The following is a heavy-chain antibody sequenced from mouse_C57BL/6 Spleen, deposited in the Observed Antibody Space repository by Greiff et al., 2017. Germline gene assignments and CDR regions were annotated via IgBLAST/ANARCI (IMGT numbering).Heavy chain of an antibody. D-gene: IGHD1-1*01. CDR3: APSATVVAADWYFDV. J-gene: IGHJ1*03. CDR2: IDPEDGDT. V-gene: IGHV14-2*01. Sequence: VHVKQSGAELVKPGASVKLSCTASGFNIKDYYMHWVKQRTEQGLEWIGRIDPEDGDTKYAPKFQGKATITADTSSNTAYLQLSSLTSEDTAVYYCAPSATVVAADWYFDVWGTGTTVTVSS. CDR1: GFNIKDYY.